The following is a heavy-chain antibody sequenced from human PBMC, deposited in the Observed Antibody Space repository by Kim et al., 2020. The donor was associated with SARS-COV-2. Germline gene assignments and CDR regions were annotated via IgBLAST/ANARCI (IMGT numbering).Heavy chain of an antibody. CDR3: AKGLWGVSPVDA. CDR2: ISHDGNAQ. CDR1: GFTFSACA. Sequence: GGSLRLSCTASGFTFSACAMGWVRQAPGKGLEWVSSISHDGNAQYYADPVNGRFTVSRDDSKNTLYLRLNSLRAEDTALYFCAKGLWGVSPVDAWDHGTTVIVSS. V-gene: IGHV3-23*01. D-gene: IGHD3-16*01. J-gene: IGHJ6*02.